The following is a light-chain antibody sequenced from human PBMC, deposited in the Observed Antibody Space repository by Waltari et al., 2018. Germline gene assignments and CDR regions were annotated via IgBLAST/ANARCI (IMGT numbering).Light chain of an antibody. Sequence: AWLTQPPSVSKGLRQTPTLTRTGDSKNAGNLGALWLQQHKGHPPKLLSYRSNTRPSGISERFSASRSGNTASLTITGLQAEDEADYYCSAWDTSLNAHVFGAGTKVTVL. V-gene: IGLV10-54*04. CDR2: RSN. J-gene: IGLJ1*01. CDR1: SKNAGNLG. CDR3: SAWDTSLNAHV.